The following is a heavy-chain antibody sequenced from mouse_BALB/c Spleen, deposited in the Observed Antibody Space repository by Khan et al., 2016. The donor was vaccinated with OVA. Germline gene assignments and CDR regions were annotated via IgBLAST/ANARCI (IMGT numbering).Heavy chain of an antibody. CDR2: INTYTGEP. J-gene: IGHJ4*01. V-gene: IGHV9-3-1*01. CDR3: TRPPHFSYVLVY. CDR1: GYTFTNYG. Sequence: QIQLVQSGPELKKPGETVKISCKASGYTFTNYGLNWVKQAPGKGLKWMGWINTYTGEPTFADDFKGRFAFSLETSASTAYLQIINLKSEDTATYFCTRPPHFSYVLVYWGQGTSVTVSS.